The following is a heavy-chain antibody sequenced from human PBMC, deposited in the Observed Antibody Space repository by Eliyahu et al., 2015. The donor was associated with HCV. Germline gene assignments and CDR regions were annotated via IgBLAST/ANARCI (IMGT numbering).Heavy chain of an antibody. J-gene: IGHJ6*03. V-gene: IGHV4-31*03. CDR3: ARVFPFNDYGPPYYYMDV. D-gene: IGHD4/OR15-4a*01. Sequence: QVQLQESGPGLVKPSQTLSLTCTVSGGSISSGGYYWSWIRQHPGKGLEWIGYIYYSGRPHYNPSLKSRVTISVDTSKNQFSLKLSSVTAADTAVYYCARVFPFNDYGPPYYYMDVWGKGTTVTVSS. CDR1: GGSISSGGYY. CDR2: IYYSGRP.